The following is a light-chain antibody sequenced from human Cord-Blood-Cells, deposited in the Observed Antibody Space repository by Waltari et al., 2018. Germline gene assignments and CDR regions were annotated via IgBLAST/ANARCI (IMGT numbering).Light chain of an antibody. Sequence: DIQLTQYPYSLSASVRDRVNIPVRASQSISSYLNWYQEKPGKAPKLLIYAASSLQSWVPSRFSGSGSETDFALTISSLQPEDVATYDSQQSYSTPYTFGQATKLEIK. V-gene: IGKV1-39*01. J-gene: IGKJ2*01. CDR3: QQSYSTPYT. CDR2: AAS. CDR1: QSISSY.